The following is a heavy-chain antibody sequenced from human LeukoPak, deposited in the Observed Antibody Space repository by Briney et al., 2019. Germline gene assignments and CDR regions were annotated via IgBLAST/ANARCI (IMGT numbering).Heavy chain of an antibody. CDR1: GFTFSSYW. CDR2: IKQDGIEK. V-gene: IGHV3-7*01. CDR3: ARGPLIWGRLTFYFDY. Sequence: GGSLRLSCAASGFTFSSYWMSWVRQAPGKGLEWVANIKQDGIEKYYLDSVKGRFTISRDNAKNSLYLQMNSLRAEDTAVYYCARGPLIWGRLTFYFDYWGQGTLVTVSS. D-gene: IGHD3-10*01. J-gene: IGHJ4*02.